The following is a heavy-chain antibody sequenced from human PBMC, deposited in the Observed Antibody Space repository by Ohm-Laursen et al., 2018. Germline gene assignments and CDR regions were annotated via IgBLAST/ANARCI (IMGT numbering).Heavy chain of an antibody. J-gene: IGHJ4*02. Sequence: SLRLSCAASGFIFSSYCMTWVRQAPGKGLEWVANIKEDGSEKYYVDSVKGRFTISRDNAKNSLYLQMNSLRAEDTAVYFCARAEDYGDPFDFWGQGTLVTVSS. CDR3: ARAEDYGDPFDF. CDR2: IKEDGSEK. CDR1: GFIFSSYC. V-gene: IGHV3-7*03. D-gene: IGHD4-17*01.